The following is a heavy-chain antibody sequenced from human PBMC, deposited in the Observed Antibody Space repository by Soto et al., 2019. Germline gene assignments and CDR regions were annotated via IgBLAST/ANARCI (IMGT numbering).Heavy chain of an antibody. CDR2: IKQDGSEK. V-gene: IGHV3-7*01. CDR3: ARVTPLGVVVPAALSSTEYFQH. J-gene: IGHJ1*01. D-gene: IGHD2-2*01. CDR1: GFTFSSYW. Sequence: GGSLRLSCAASGFTFSSYWMSWVRQAPGKGLEWVANIKQDGSEKYYVDSVKGRFTISRDNAKNSLYLQMNSLRAEDTAVYYCARVTPLGVVVPAALSSTEYFQHWGQGTLVTVSS.